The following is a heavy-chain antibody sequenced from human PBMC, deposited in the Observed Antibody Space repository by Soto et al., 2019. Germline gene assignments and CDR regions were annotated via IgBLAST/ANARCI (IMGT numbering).Heavy chain of an antibody. V-gene: IGHV3-23*01. CDR3: AKDPRWGAAAGPAYYFDY. CDR1: GFTFSSYA. CDR2: ICGSGGST. J-gene: IGHJ4*02. Sequence: GALRLSCAASGFTFSSYAMSWVRQAPGKGLEWVSAICGSGGSTYYADSVKGRFTISRDNSKNTLYLQMNSLRAEDTAVYYCAKDPRWGAAAGPAYYFDYWGQGTLVTVSS. D-gene: IGHD6-13*01.